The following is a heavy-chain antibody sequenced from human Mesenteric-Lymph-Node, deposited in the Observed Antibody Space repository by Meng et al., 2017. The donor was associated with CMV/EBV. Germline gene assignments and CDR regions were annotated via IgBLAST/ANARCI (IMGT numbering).Heavy chain of an antibody. J-gene: IGHJ4*02. V-gene: IGHV4-34*01. Sequence: SLTCAVYGGSFSGYYWSWIRQPPGKGLEWIGEINHSGSTNYNPSLKSRVTISVDTSKNQFSLKLSSVTAEDTAVYYCAGVGGNYDLDYWGQGTLVTVSS. CDR3: AGVGGNYDLDY. CDR1: GGSFSGYY. D-gene: IGHD3-3*01. CDR2: INHSGST.